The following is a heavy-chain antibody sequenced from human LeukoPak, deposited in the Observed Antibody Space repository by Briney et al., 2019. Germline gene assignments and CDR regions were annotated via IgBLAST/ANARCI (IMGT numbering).Heavy chain of an antibody. CDR3: AKDRVVATSD. J-gene: IGHJ4*02. CDR2: ISYDGSNK. Sequence: GGSLRLSCAASGFTFSSYGMHWVRQAPGKGPEWVAVISYDGSNKYYADSVKGRFTISRDNSKNTLYLQMNSLRAEDTAVYYCAKDRVVATSDWGQGTLVTVSS. V-gene: IGHV3-30*18. CDR1: GFTFSSYG. D-gene: IGHD5-12*01.